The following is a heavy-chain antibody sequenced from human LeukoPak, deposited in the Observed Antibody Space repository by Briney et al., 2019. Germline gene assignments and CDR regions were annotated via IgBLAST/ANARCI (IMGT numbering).Heavy chain of an antibody. Sequence: GGSLRLSCAPSGFTFSSYSMNWARQAPGKGLEWVSSISSSSSYLYYADSVKGRFTISRDNARNSLYLQMNSLRDEDTAVYYCASRHSSSWYYYYYYMDVWGKGTTVTVSS. J-gene: IGHJ6*03. CDR1: GFTFSSYS. CDR2: ISSSSSYL. CDR3: ASRHSSSWYYYYYYMDV. D-gene: IGHD6-13*01. V-gene: IGHV3-21*01.